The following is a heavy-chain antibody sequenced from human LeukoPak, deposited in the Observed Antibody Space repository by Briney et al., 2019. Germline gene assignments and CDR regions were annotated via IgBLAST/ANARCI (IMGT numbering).Heavy chain of an antibody. D-gene: IGHD3-10*01. CDR3: AREVPLWFGESHFDY. J-gene: IGHJ4*02. Sequence: GGSLRLSCAASGFTFSSYWMSWVRQAPGKGLEWVANIKQDGSEKYYVDSVKGRFTISRDNAKNLLYLQMNSLRAEDTAVYYCAREVPLWFGESHFDYWGQGTLVTVSS. CDR2: IKQDGSEK. CDR1: GFTFSSYW. V-gene: IGHV3-7*01.